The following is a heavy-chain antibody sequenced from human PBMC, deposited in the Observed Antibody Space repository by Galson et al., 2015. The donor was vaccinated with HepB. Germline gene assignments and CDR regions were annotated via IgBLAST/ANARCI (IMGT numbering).Heavy chain of an antibody. CDR2: ISGSSTYT. V-gene: IGHV3-11*05. D-gene: IGHD5-24*01. CDR3: ARARWLQLPPDF. CDR1: GFTFSDYY. Sequence: SLRLSCAASGFTFSDYYMSWMRQAPGKGLEWVSYISGSSTYTNNADSVKGRFTISRDNAKKSLYLQMNSLRAEDTAVYYCARARWLQLPPDFWGQGTLVTVSS. J-gene: IGHJ4*02.